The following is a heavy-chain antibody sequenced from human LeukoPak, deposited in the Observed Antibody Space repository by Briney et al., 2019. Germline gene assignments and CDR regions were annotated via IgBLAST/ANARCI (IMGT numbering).Heavy chain of an antibody. CDR2: ISNDGSNT. J-gene: IGHJ4*02. D-gene: IGHD6-19*01. Sequence: GGSLRLSCAVSGFTLSGYAMHGVRQAPGKGLEWVAVISNDGSNTNYADSVKGRFTISRDKSKNTLYLQMNRLRAEDTAVYYCARDYYAGYKSGWYQINYWGQGTLVTVSS. V-gene: IGHV3-30*04. CDR3: ARDYYAGYKSGWYQINY. CDR1: GFTLSGYA.